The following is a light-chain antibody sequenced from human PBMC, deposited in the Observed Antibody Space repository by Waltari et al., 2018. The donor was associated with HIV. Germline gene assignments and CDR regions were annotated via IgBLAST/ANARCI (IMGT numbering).Light chain of an antibody. J-gene: IGKJ3*01. V-gene: IGKV1-39*01. Sequence: DIQMTQSPSSLSASVGDRVSITCRACQAVANKVIWFQQKPGKAPKLLIYDASRLPSGVPSRFSGSGSGTDFTLSINDVQPDDFASYFCQQLSSFPLTFGPGTRVDVK. CDR3: QQLSSFPLT. CDR1: QAVANK. CDR2: DAS.